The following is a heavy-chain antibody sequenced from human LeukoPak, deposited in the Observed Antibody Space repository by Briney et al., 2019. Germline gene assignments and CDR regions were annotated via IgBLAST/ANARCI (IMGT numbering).Heavy chain of an antibody. D-gene: IGHD3-22*01. CDR3: AKAHFYYDSSGSPAFDI. V-gene: IGHV3-30*18. CDR2: ISYDGSNK. Sequence: PGGSLRLSCAASGFTFSSYGMHWVRQAPGKGLEWVAVISYDGSNKYYADSVKGRFTISRDNSKNTLYLQMNSLRAEDTAVYYCAKAHFYYDSSGSPAFDIWGQGTMVTVSS. CDR1: GFTFSSYG. J-gene: IGHJ3*02.